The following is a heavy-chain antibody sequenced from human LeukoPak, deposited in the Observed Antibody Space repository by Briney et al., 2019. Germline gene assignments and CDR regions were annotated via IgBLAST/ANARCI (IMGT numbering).Heavy chain of an antibody. Sequence: SGGSLRLSCAASGSTFSDTWMTWVRQAPGKGLECVGFIQSKTDGGTTDSATPVKGRFTVSRDDSKNTLYLQMSSLKTEDTAVYYCTTWSSQFDYWGQGTLVTVSS. CDR3: TTWSSQFDY. J-gene: IGHJ4*02. D-gene: IGHD6-6*01. CDR1: GSTFSDTW. V-gene: IGHV3-15*01. CDR2: IQSKTDGGTT.